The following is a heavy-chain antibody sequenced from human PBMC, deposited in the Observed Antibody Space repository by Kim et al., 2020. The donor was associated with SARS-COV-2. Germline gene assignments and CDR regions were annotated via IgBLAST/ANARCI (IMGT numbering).Heavy chain of an antibody. CDR3: AKDTRFSRSYDSFDY. J-gene: IGHJ4*02. D-gene: IGHD1-26*01. Sequence: GGSLRLSCAASGFTFSSYAMSWVRQAPGKGLEWVSAISGSGGSTYYADSVKGRFTISRDNSKNTLYLQMNSLRAEDTAVYYCAKDTRFSRSYDSFDYWGQGTLVTVSS. CDR2: ISGSGGST. CDR1: GFTFSSYA. V-gene: IGHV3-23*01.